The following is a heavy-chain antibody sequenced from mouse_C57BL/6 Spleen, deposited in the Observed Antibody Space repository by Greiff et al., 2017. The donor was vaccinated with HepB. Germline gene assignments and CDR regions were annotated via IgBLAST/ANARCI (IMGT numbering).Heavy chain of an antibody. J-gene: IGHJ2*01. CDR1: GSTLTSYW. CDR3: ARRREGGY. V-gene: IGHV1-50*01. Sequence: QVQLQQPGAELVKPGASVKLSCKASGSTLTSYWMQWVKQRPGQGLEWIGEFDPSDSYTNYNQKFKGKATLTVDTSASTSYMKLSSLTSEGSAVYYCARRREGGYWGQGTTLTVSS. CDR2: FDPSDSYT.